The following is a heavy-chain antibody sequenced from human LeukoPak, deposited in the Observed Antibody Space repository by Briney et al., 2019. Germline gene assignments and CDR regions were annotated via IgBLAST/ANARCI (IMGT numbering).Heavy chain of an antibody. V-gene: IGHV3-7*03. CDR2: IKRDGSEK. J-gene: IGHJ3*02. CDR1: GFTFNSYW. D-gene: IGHD3-16*01. CDR3: AKPNNGYTAFDI. Sequence: GSLRLSCAASGFTFNSYWMNWVRQAPGKGLEWVANIKRDGSEKYYVDSVKGRFTISRDNAKNSLDLQMNSLRVEDTAVYYCAKPNNGYTAFDIWGQGTMVTVSS.